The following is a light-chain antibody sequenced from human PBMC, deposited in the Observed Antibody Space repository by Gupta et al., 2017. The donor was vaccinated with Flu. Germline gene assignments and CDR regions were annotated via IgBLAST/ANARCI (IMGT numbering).Light chain of an antibody. CDR2: DVS. CDR3: SSYTTSTTFYV. CDR1: SSDVGDYNH. J-gene: IGLJ1*01. V-gene: IGLV2-14*01. Sequence: QSALTQPVSVSGSPGQSITISCTATSSDVGDYNHVSWYQQHPGKAPKLMIYDVSNRPSGVSNRFSGSKSGSTASLAISGLQAEDEADYYCSSYTTSTTFYVFGTGTKVTVL.